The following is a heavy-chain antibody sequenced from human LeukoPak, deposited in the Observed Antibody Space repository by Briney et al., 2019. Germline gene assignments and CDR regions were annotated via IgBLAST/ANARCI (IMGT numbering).Heavy chain of an antibody. CDR1: GGSFSGYY. V-gene: IGHV4-34*01. J-gene: IGHJ5*02. CDR2: INHSGST. Sequence: SETLSLTCAVYGGSFSGYYWSWIRQPPGKGLEWIGEINHSGSTNYNPSLKSRVTISVDTSKNQFSLKLSSVTAADTAVYYCARGLRYGNHNWFDPWGQGTLVTVSS. CDR3: ARGLRYGNHNWFDP. D-gene: IGHD3-9*01.